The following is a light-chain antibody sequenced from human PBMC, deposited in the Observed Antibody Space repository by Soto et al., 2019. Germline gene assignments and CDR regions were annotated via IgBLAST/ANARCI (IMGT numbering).Light chain of an antibody. CDR2: EVS. CDR3: SSYTTSSTWV. Sequence: QSALTQPASVSGSPGQSITISCTGTSSDVGGHNYVSWYQQYPGKAPKLMIYEVSDRPSGVSSRFSGSTSGNTASLTSSGLQAEDEAYYYCSSYTTSSTWVFGGGTKLTVL. J-gene: IGLJ3*02. CDR1: SSDVGGHNY. V-gene: IGLV2-14*01.